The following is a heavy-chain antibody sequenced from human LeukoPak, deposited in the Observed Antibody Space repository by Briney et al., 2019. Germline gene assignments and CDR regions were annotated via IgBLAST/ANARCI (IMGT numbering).Heavy chain of an antibody. D-gene: IGHD5-24*01. CDR2: INPNSGGT. Sequence: HGASVKVSCKASGYTFTGYYIHWVRQAPGQGLEWMGWINPNSGGTNYAQKFQGRVTMTRDTSISTAYMELSRLRSDDTAVYYCARAILRDVEWIDYWGQGTLVTVSS. V-gene: IGHV1-2*02. J-gene: IGHJ4*02. CDR3: ARAILRDVEWIDY. CDR1: GYTFTGYY.